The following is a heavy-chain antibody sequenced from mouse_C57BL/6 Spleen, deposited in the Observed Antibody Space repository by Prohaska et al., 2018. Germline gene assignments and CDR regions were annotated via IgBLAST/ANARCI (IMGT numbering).Heavy chain of an antibody. CDR1: GYTFTSYW. CDR2: IDPSDSYT. CDR3: ARGSSGWDY. Sequence: QVQLQQPGAELVMPGASVKLSCKASGYTFTSYWMHWVKQRPGQGLEWIGEIDPSDSYTNYNQKFKGKATLTVDKSSSTAYMQLSSLTSEDSAVYYCARGSSGWDYWGQGTTLTVSS. V-gene: IGHV1-69*01. J-gene: IGHJ2*01. D-gene: IGHD3-2*02.